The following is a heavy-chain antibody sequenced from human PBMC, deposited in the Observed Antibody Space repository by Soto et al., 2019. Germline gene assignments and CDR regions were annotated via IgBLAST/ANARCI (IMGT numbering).Heavy chain of an antibody. CDR2: IYYSGSS. J-gene: IGHJ5*02. V-gene: IGHV4-39*01. CDR3: ARQGYYGSGSYYKFRWFDP. Sequence: SETLSLTCSVSGGSISSGSYYWGWIRQPPGKGLEWIASIYYSGSSYYNPSLKSRVTIFVDTSKNQFSLKLSSVTAADTALYYCARQGYYGSGSYYKFRWFDPWGQGTLVTVSS. D-gene: IGHD3-10*01. CDR1: GGSISSGSYY.